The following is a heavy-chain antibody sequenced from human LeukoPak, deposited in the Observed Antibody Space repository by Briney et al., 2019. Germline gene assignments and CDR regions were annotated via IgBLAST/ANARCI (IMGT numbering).Heavy chain of an antibody. V-gene: IGHV3-23*01. CDR3: VRDSPSGFFDL. D-gene: IGHD6-19*01. CDR1: GFTFSIYA. Sequence: PGESLRLSCAASGFTFSIYAMNWVRQAPGKGLEWVSAIRGSGGSTYYADSVKGRFTISRDNSKNTLYLQMNSLRAEDTAVYYCVRDSPSGFFDLWGRGTLVTVSS. CDR2: IRGSGGST. J-gene: IGHJ2*01.